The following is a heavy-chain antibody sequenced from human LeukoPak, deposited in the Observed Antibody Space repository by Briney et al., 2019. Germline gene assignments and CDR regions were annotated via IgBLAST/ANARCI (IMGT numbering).Heavy chain of an antibody. J-gene: IGHJ4*02. CDR3: AIVYSDVDY. Sequence: PSETLSPSCTVPRGSIRSSSYYWCWIRQPPGRGLEWFGSMFYRGSTSYNPSLQSRVTISVVTSKSQFSLRLTSVTAADTAVYYCAIVYSDVDYWGQGTLVTVSS. CDR2: MFYRGST. D-gene: IGHD5-18*01. CDR1: RGSIRSSSYY. V-gene: IGHV4-39*01.